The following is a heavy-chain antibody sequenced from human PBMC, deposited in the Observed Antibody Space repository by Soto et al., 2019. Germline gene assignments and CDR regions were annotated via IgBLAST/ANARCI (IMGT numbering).Heavy chain of an antibody. D-gene: IGHD1-26*01. V-gene: IGHV1-8*01. Sequence: QVQLVQSGAEVREPGASVKVSCKASGYSFTSLDINWVRHTTGQGLEWMGWMQPSSGRTGYAQKFQGRVTMTRDTSINTAYMELSSLTSDDTAFCYCARGVTAGVDYWGQGTLVTVSS. J-gene: IGHJ4*02. CDR1: GYSFTSLD. CDR3: ARGVTAGVDY. CDR2: MQPSSGRT.